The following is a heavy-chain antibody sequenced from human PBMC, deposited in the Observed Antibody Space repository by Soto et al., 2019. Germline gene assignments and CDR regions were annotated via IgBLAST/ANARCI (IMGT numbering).Heavy chain of an antibody. J-gene: IGHJ4*02. D-gene: IGHD7-27*01. V-gene: IGHV3-7*03. Sequence: PGGSLRLSCAAPGFIFSSSWMSWVRQAPGKEPEWVACINQDGSAKYYVDSVNGRFTISRDNAKNSLYLQMNGLRAEDTAVYYCARDRGPNTNDYWGQGALVTVS. CDR2: INQDGSAK. CDR3: ARDRGPNTNDY. CDR1: GFIFSSSW.